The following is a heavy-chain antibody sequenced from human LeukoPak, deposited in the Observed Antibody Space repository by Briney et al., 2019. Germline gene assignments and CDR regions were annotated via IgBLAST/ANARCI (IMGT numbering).Heavy chain of an antibody. Sequence: PSETLSLTCAVYGGSFSGYYWSWIRQPPGKGLEWIGEINHSGSTNYNPSLKSRVTISVDTSKNQFSLKLSSVTAADTAVYYCARGSRITMVRGVINNWFDPWGQGTLVTVSS. J-gene: IGHJ5*02. D-gene: IGHD3-10*01. CDR3: ARGSRITMVRGVINNWFDP. CDR1: GGSFSGYY. V-gene: IGHV4-34*01. CDR2: INHSGST.